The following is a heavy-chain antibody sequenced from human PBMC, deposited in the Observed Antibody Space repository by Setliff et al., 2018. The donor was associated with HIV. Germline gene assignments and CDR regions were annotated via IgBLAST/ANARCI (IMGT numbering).Heavy chain of an antibody. CDR1: GVSVGSGDYY. V-gene: IGHV4-31*03. D-gene: IGHD6-6*01. CDR2: IFHSGDT. Sequence: KPSETLSLTCSVSGVSVGSGDYYWHWIRQHPEKALEWIGYIFHSGDTYCNPSLKSRISMSVDTSKNQFSLELTSLTAADTAVYYCATRPRIAARPFDYWGQGMLVTSPQ. J-gene: IGHJ4*02. CDR3: ATRPRIAARPFDY.